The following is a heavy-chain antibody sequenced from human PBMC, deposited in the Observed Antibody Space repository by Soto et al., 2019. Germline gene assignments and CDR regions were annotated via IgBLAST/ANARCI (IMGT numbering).Heavy chain of an antibody. D-gene: IGHD6-19*01. CDR3: ARDGHQWRGGTDV. CDR2: IIPMFGTA. CDR1: GGTFSTYA. V-gene: IGHV1-69*01. Sequence: QVQLVQSGAEVKKPGSSVKVSCKASGGTFSTYAINWVRQAPGQGLEWMGGIIPMFGTANYAQKFQGRVTITADESTSTAYMELSSLRSEDTAVFYCARDGHQWRGGTDVWGQGTTVTVSS. J-gene: IGHJ6*02.